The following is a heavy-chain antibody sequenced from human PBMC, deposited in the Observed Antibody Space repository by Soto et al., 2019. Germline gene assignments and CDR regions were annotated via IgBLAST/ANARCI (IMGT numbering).Heavy chain of an antibody. Sequence: VQSGAEVKKPGASVKVSCKASGYTFTSYYMHWVRQAPGQGLEWMGIINPSGGSTSYAQQXQKSVTMTRDTSPSTVYMELSSLRSEDTAVYYCARGRCNSTSCYASDYWGQGPLVTVSS. D-gene: IGHD2-2*01. V-gene: IGHV1-46*03. CDR3: ARGRCNSTSCYASDY. CDR1: GYTFTSYY. J-gene: IGHJ4*02. CDR2: INPSGGST.